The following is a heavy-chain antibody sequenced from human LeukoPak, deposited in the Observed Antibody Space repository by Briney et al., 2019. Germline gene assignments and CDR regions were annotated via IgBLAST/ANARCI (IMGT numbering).Heavy chain of an antibody. CDR3: ARGRFDTAMATRPSYYYYYGMDV. Sequence: SGTLSLTCAVYGGSFSGYYWSWIRQPPGKGLEWIGEINHSGSTNYNPSLKSRVTISVDTSKNQFSLKLSSVTAADTAVYYCARGRFDTAMATRPSYYYYYGMDVWGQGTTVTVSS. V-gene: IGHV4-34*01. CDR2: INHSGST. CDR1: GGSFSGYY. J-gene: IGHJ6*02. D-gene: IGHD5-18*01.